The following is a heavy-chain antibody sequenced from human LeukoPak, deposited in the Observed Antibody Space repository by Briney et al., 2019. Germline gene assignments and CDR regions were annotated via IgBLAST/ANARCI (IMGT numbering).Heavy chain of an antibody. CDR2: ISSEGTSV. V-gene: IGHV3-74*01. D-gene: IGHD3-10*02. Sequence: GGSLRLSCAASGFTLSNYWMHWVRQVPGKGLMWVSRISSEGTSVSYADSVKGRFTIDRDNAENTLDLQMDSLGAEDTAVYYCAELGITMIGGVWGKGTTVTISS. CDR1: GFTLSNYW. J-gene: IGHJ6*04. CDR3: AELGITMIGGV.